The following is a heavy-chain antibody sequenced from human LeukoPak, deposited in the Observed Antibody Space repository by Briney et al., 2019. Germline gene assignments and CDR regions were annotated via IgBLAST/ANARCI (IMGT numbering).Heavy chain of an antibody. CDR3: AKQSLLLRGPLLIYYFDF. D-gene: IGHD3-10*01. Sequence: GGSRRLSCVASGFTFSRYWMHWVRQAPGKGLVWVSRINSDGRSTNYADSVKGRFSISRDNSKSTLYLQMNSLRAEDTAIYYCAKQSLLLRGPLLIYYFDFWGQGTLVTVSS. V-gene: IGHV3-74*01. CDR1: GFTFSRYW. CDR2: INSDGRST. J-gene: IGHJ4*02.